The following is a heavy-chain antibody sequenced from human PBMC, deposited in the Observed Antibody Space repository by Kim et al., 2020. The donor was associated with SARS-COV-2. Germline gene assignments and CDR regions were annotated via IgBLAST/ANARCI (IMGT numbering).Heavy chain of an antibody. J-gene: IGHJ6*02. D-gene: IGHD2-2*01. Sequence: SETLSLTCTVSGGSVSSGSYYWSWIRQPPGKGLEWIGYIYYSGSTNYNPSLKSRVTISVDTSKNQFSLKLSSVTAADTAVYYCARDLGRSTRDYYYYYGMDVWGQGTTVTVSS. V-gene: IGHV4-61*01. CDR3: ARDLGRSTRDYYYYYGMDV. CDR1: GGSVSSGSYY. CDR2: IYYSGST.